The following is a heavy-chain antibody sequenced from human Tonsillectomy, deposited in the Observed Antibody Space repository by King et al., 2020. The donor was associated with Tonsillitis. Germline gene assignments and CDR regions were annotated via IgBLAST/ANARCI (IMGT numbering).Heavy chain of an antibody. CDR3: AKVWRRDGVAIGNFDY. D-gene: IGHD3-3*01. J-gene: IGHJ4*02. CDR2: ISGSGGST. Sequence: DVQLVESGGGLVQPGGSLRLSCAASGFTFSSYAMSWVRQAPGKGLEWVSAISGSGGSTYYADSVKGRFTISRDNSKNTLYLQMNSLRAEDTAVYYCAKVWRRDGVAIGNFDYWGQGTLVTVSS. V-gene: IGHV3-23*04. CDR1: GFTFSSYA.